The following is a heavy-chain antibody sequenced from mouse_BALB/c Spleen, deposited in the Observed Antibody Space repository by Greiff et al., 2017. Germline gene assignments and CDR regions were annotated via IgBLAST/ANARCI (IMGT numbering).Heavy chain of an antibody. CDR1: GYTFTSYY. CDR3: TRSSGYYYGSSWYFDV. D-gene: IGHD1-1*01. CDR2: INPSNGGT. Sequence: VKLQESGAELVKPGASVKLSCKASGYTFTSYYMYWVKQRPGQGLEWIGEINPSNGGTNFNEKFKSKATLTVDKSSSTAYMQLSSLTSEDSAVYYCTRSSGYYYGSSWYFDVWGAGTTVTVSS. V-gene: IGHV1S81*02. J-gene: IGHJ1*01.